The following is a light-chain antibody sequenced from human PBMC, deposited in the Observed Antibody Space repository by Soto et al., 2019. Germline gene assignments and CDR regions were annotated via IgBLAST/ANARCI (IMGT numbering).Light chain of an antibody. V-gene: IGLV4-69*01. J-gene: IGLJ2*01. CDR3: QTWGTGSQVI. CDR1: SGHSTYA. Sequence: QLVLTQSPSASASLGASVKLTCTLSSGHSTYAIAWHQQQPEKGPRYLMKLNSDGSHSEGDGIPDRFSGSSSGAERYLTISSLQSEYEADYYCQTWGTGSQVIFGGGTKLTVL. CDR2: LNSDGSH.